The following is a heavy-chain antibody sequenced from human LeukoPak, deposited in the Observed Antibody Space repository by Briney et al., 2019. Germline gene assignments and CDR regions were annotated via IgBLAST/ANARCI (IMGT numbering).Heavy chain of an antibody. CDR1: GFTFSTSG. CDR2: IWYDGSNK. Sequence: PGGSLRLSCAASGFTFSTSGIHWVRQAPGKGLEWVAVIWYDGSNKYYVDSVKGRFTISRDNSKNTLYLQMNSLRAEDTAIYYCARGRFGLDWGQGTLVTVSS. D-gene: IGHD3-10*01. CDR3: ARGRFGLD. V-gene: IGHV3-33*01. J-gene: IGHJ4*02.